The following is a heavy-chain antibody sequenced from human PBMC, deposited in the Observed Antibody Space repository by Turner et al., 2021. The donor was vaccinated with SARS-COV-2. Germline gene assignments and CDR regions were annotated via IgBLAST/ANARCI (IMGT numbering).Heavy chain of an antibody. CDR2: ISRSRSDI. CDR1: GFTFSSYN. V-gene: IGHV3-21*01. Sequence: EVQLVESGGGLVKPGGSLRRSCAASGFTFSSYNMNWVRQAPGKEREGVSSISRSRSDIYYADSGKGRFTISRDNAKNSLYLQMNSLRAEDTAVYYCARDRIVRNWNDVPKPTYGMDVWGQGTTVTVSS. D-gene: IGHD1-20*01. CDR3: ARDRIVRNWNDVPKPTYGMDV. J-gene: IGHJ6*02.